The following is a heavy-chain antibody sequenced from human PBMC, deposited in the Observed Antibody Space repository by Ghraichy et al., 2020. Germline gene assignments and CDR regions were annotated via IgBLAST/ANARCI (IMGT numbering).Heavy chain of an antibody. J-gene: IGHJ4*02. CDR2: IYYSGST. CDR1: GGSISSHY. V-gene: IGHV4-59*11. D-gene: IGHD4/OR15-4a*01. CDR3: AGGPNTYYFDY. Sequence: GSLRLSCTVSGGSISSHYWSWTRQPPGKGLEWIGYIYYSGSTNYTPSLKSRVTMSVDTSKNQFSLKLSSVTAADTGIYYCAGGPNTYYFDYWGQGILVTVSS.